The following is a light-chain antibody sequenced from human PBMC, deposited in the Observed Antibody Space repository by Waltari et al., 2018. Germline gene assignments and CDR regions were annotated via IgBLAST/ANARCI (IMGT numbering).Light chain of an antibody. J-gene: IGKJ1*01. CDR1: QSVLYSSNNKNY. V-gene: IGKV4-1*01. Sequence: DIVMTQSPDSLAVSLCERATIHCKSRQSVLYSSNNKNYLAWYQQKPGQPPKLLIYWASTRESGVPDRFSGSGSGTDFTLTISSLQAEDVAVYYCHQYFSPHWTFGQGTKVEIK. CDR3: HQYFSPHWT. CDR2: WAS.